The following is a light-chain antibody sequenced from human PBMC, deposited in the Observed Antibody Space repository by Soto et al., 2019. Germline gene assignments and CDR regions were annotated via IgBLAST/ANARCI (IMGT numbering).Light chain of an antibody. Sequence: DIQMTQYPSSLSASVGDRVTITCRASQSITTFLNWYQQKPGKAPTLLIFAASSLQRGVPSRFSGSGSGTDFTLTISSLQAEDFATYYCQQGYRTPRTFGQGTKVEIK. J-gene: IGKJ1*01. CDR2: AAS. V-gene: IGKV1-39*01. CDR3: QQGYRTPRT. CDR1: QSITTF.